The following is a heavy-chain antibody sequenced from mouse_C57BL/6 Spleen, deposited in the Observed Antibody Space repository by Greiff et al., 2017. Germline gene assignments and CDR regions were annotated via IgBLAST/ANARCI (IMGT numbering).Heavy chain of an antibody. J-gene: IGHJ1*03. CDR1: GYTFTSYW. V-gene: IGHV1-55*01. CDR2: IYPGSGST. D-gene: IGHD1-1*01. CDR3: ARSGGYGSSYWYFDV. Sequence: QVQLQQPGAELVKPGASVKMSCKASGYTFTSYWITWVKQRPGQGLEWIGDIYPGSGSTNYNEKFKSKATLTVDTSSSTAYMQLSSLTSEDSAVYYCARSGGYGSSYWYFDVWGTGTTVTVSS.